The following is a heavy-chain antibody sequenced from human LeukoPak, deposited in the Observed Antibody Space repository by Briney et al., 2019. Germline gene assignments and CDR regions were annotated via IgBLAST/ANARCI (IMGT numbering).Heavy chain of an antibody. D-gene: IGHD5-18*01. CDR2: ISSSGSTI. V-gene: IGHV3-48*03. J-gene: IGHJ4*02. Sequence: GGSLRLSCAASGFTFSSYEMSWVRQAPGKGLEWVSYISSSGSTIYYADSVKGRFTISRDNAKNSLYLQMNSLRAEDTAVYYCARGGPDTAMVHFDYWGQGTLVTVSS. CDR1: GFTFSSYE. CDR3: ARGGPDTAMVHFDY.